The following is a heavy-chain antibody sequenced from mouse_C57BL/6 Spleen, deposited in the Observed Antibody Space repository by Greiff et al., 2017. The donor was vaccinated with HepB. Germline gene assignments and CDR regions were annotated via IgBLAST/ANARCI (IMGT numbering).Heavy chain of an antibody. CDR3: ARDGDYGERLDD. J-gene: IGHJ4*01. D-gene: IGHD2-4*01. V-gene: IGHV5-4*01. CDR1: GFTFSSYA. Sequence: DVMLVESGGGLVKPGGSLKLSCAASGFTFSSYAMSWVRQTPEKRLEWVATISDGGSYTYYPDNVKGRFTISRDNAKNNLYLQMSHLKSEDTAMYYCARDGDYGERLDDWGQGTSVTVSS. CDR2: ISDGGSYT.